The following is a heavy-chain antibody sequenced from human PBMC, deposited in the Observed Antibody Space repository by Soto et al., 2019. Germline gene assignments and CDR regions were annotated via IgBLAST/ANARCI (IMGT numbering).Heavy chain of an antibody. CDR3: ARTIPRWSYHYGMDV. D-gene: IGHD2-15*01. Sequence: QLVESGGRGVQPGRALRLSCEASEFTFSSYAMHWVRQAPGRGLEWVALISFDGANEYYADSVKGRFIISRDNSKSMVYLQMNSLSPDDSAIYYCARTIPRWSYHYGMDVWGQGTTVTVSS. CDR2: ISFDGANE. V-gene: IGHV3-30-3*01. CDR1: EFTFSSYA. J-gene: IGHJ6*02.